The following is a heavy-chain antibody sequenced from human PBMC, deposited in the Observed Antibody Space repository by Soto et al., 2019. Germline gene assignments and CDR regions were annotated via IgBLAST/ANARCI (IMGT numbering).Heavy chain of an antibody. V-gene: IGHV4-30-4*01. D-gene: IGHD4-17*01. J-gene: IGHJ4*02. Sequence: SETLSLTCTVSGDSFSSADYKWSWIRQPPGKGLEWIGYIYYSGYTYNNPSLKSRLTMSVDTSKNQFFLKLSSVTAADTAVYYCARSCDYVAFDYWGQGTLVTVSS. CDR2: IYYSGYT. CDR1: GDSFSSADYK. CDR3: ARSCDYVAFDY.